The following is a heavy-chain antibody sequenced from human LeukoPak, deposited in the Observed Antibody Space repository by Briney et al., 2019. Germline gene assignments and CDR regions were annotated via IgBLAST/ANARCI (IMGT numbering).Heavy chain of an antibody. J-gene: IGHJ4*02. CDR3: VMSDCGGDCYSRY. V-gene: IGHV3-64D*06. D-gene: IGHD2-21*02. CDR2: INYNGDST. CDR1: GFTFSRYG. Sequence: GGSLRLSCSASGFTFSRYGVHWVRQGPGKGLEYVSAINYNGDSTYYADSVKGRFTISRDNSNNTLFLQMSCLRPEDTAVYYCVMSDCGGDCYSRYWGRGTLVIVSS.